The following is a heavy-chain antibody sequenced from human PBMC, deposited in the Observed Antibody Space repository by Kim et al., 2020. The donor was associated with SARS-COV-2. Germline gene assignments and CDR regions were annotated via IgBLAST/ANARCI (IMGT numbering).Heavy chain of an antibody. CDR2: IYYSGST. J-gene: IGHJ4*02. CDR3: ARYSGYGEPFVD. V-gene: IGHV4-59*01. Sequence: SETLSLTCTVSGGSISSYYWSWIRQPPGKGLEWIGYIYYSGSTNYNPSLKSRVTISVDTSKNQFSLKLSSVTAADTAVYYFARYSGYGEPFVDWGQGTLVTVSS. CDR1: GGSISSYY. D-gene: IGHD5-12*01.